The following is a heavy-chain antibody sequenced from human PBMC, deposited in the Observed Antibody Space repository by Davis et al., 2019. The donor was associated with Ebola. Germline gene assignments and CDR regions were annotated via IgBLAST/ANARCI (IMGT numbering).Heavy chain of an antibody. CDR1: GFTFSSYE. D-gene: IGHD2-2*01. V-gene: IGHV3-48*03. Sequence: GGSLRLSCAASGFTFSSYEMNWVRQAPGKGLEWVSYISSSGNTIYYADSVKGRFTISRDNAKNSLYLQMNSLRAEDTAVYYCARDLWDVVVPAAIDAYYYGMDVWGQGTTVTVSS. J-gene: IGHJ6*02. CDR3: ARDLWDVVVPAAIDAYYYGMDV. CDR2: ISSSGNTI.